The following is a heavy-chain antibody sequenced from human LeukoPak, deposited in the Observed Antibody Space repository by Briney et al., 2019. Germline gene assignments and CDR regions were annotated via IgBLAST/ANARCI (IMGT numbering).Heavy chain of an antibody. D-gene: IGHD6-19*01. Sequence: GESLRLSCAASRFTFSDYYMNWIRQAPGKGLEWVSYISSSSSTIYYADSVKGRFTISRDNAKNSLYLQMNSLRAEDTAVYYCASPTEWLGYWGQGTLVTVSS. CDR2: ISSSSSTI. CDR1: RFTFSDYY. V-gene: IGHV3-11*04. J-gene: IGHJ4*02. CDR3: ASPTEWLGY.